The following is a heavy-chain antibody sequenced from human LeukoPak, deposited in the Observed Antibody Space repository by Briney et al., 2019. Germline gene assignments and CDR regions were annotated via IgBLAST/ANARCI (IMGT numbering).Heavy chain of an antibody. CDR1: GGSISSGGYY. V-gene: IGHV4-31*03. Sequence: SQTLSLTCTVSGGSISSGGYYWNWIRQHPGKGLEWIGYIYYSGSTFYHPSLMSRVTISLDTSKNQFSLKLSSVTAADTAVYYCAGMTMVTGGFDYWGQGTLVTVSS. D-gene: IGHD4/OR15-4a*01. CDR3: AGMTMVTGGFDY. CDR2: IYYSGST. J-gene: IGHJ4*02.